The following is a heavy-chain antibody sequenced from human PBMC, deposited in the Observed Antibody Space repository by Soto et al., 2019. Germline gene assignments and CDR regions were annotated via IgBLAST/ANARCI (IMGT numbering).Heavy chain of an antibody. CDR1: GFTFSSYA. J-gene: IGHJ6*02. V-gene: IGHV3-23*01. CDR2: ISGSGGST. CDR3: AKVVLDDIYTLYGMDV. D-gene: IGHD3-9*01. Sequence: GVSLRLSCAASGFTFSSYAMSWVRQAPGKGLEWVSAISGSGGSTYYADSVKGRFTISRDNSKNTPYLQMNSLRAEDTAVYYCAKVVLDDIYTLYGMDVWGQGTKVTVSS.